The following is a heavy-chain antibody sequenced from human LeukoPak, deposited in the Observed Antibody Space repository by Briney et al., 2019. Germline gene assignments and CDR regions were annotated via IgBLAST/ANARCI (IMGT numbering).Heavy chain of an antibody. J-gene: IGHJ6*02. CDR2: TKQDGGEK. CDR3: ARGHCRRTSCYSSGGYYYYSMDV. V-gene: IGHV3-7*01. Sequence: GGSLRLSCAASGFTFSNYWMSWVRQAPGKGLEWVANTKQDGGEKYYVDSVKGRFTISRDNAKNSLYLQMNSLRAGDTAIYFCARGHCRRTSCYSSGGYYYYSMDVWGQGTTVIVSS. D-gene: IGHD2-2*01. CDR1: GFTFSNYW.